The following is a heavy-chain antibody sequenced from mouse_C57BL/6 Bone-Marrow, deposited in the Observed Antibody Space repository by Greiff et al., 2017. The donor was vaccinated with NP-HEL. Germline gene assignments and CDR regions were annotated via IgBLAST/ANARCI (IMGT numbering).Heavy chain of an antibody. J-gene: IGHJ3*01. V-gene: IGHV1-64*01. Sequence: QVQLQQSGAELVKPGASVKLSCKASGYTFTSYWMHWVKQRPGQGLEWIGMIHPNSGSTNYNEKFKSKATLTVDKSSSTAYMQLSSLTSEDSAVYYCARWGYDYGGAWFADWGQGTLVTVSA. CDR1: GYTFTSYW. CDR2: IHPNSGST. CDR3: ARWGYDYGGAWFAD. D-gene: IGHD2-4*01.